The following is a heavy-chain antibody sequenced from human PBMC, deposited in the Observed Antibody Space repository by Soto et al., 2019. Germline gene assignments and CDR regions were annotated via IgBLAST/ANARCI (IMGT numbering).Heavy chain of an antibody. CDR3: ARWCFDYGPGRMDV. Sequence: EVQLVESGGGLLQPGGSLTLSCTASGFTFSNYWMHWVRQAPGKGLVWVSRTKSDGSGTSYTDSVKGRFTISRDNAYNTLYLQMSNLRAEDTAVYYCARWCFDYGPGRMDVGGKGTTVIVSS. D-gene: IGHD3-10*01. V-gene: IGHV3-74*01. J-gene: IGHJ6*04. CDR2: TKSDGSGT. CDR1: GFTFSNYW.